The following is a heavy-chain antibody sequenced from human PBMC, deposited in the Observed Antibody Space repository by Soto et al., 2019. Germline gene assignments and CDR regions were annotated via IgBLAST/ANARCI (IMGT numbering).Heavy chain of an antibody. CDR3: ARSRGYYDAFXI. D-gene: IGHD3-22*01. CDR2: IIPIFGTA. J-gene: IGHJ3*02. V-gene: IGHV1-69*13. CDR1: GGTFSSYA. Sequence: ASVKVSCKASGGTFSSYAISWVRQAPGQGLEWMGGIIPIFGTANYAQKFQGRVTITADESTSTAYMELSSLRSEDTAVYYCARSRGYYDAFXIWGQGTMVTVS.